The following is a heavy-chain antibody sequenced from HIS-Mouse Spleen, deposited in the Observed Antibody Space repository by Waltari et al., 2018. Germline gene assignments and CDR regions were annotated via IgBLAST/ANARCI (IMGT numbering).Heavy chain of an antibody. J-gene: IGHJ6*02. Sequence: STNYNPSLKSRVTISVDTSKNQFSLKLSSVTAADTAVYYCARDLGIAYYDFWSGPRMDVWGQGTTVTVSS. V-gene: IGHV4-59*01. CDR3: ARDLGIAYYDFWSGPRMDV. D-gene: IGHD3-3*01. CDR2: ST.